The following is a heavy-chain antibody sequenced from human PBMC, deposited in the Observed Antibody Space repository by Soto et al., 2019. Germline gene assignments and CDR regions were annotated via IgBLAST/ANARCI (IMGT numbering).Heavy chain of an antibody. CDR1: GYTLSGFY. CDR2: INPNSGGT. J-gene: IGHJ4*02. Sequence: ASVKVSCKASGYTLSGFYMHWVRQAPGQGLEWMGWINPNSGGTKSAEKFQGRVTMTRDTPISTAYMELSRLTSDDTAVYYCASAAVTGTAGLDFWGQGTQVTVSS. V-gene: IGHV1-2*02. CDR3: ASAAVTGTAGLDF. D-gene: IGHD6-19*01.